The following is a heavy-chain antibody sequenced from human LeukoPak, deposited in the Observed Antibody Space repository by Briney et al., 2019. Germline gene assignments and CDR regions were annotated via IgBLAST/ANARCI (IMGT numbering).Heavy chain of an antibody. D-gene: IGHD3/OR15-3a*01. Sequence: GESLQISCKGSGYSFTNHWIVWVRPMPGKGLEWMGIISPDDSDTRFSPSFRGQVTISTDKSISTAYLQWSSLKASDTAMYYCARTDLYYYYMDVWGKGTTVTVSS. CDR1: GYSFTNHW. CDR2: ISPDDSDT. CDR3: ARTDLYYYYMDV. J-gene: IGHJ6*03. V-gene: IGHV5-51*01.